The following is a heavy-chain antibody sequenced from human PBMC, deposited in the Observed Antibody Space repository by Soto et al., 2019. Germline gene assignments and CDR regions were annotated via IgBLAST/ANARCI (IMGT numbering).Heavy chain of an antibody. CDR1: GASISGFY. CDR2: IYATGTT. V-gene: IGHV4-4*07. CDR3: VRDGTKTLRDWFDP. J-gene: IGHJ5*02. Sequence: SETLSLTCTVSGASISGFYWSWIRKSAGKGLEWIGRIYATGTTDYNPSLKSRVMMSVDTSEKQFSLKLRSVTAADTAVYYCVRDGTKTLRDWFDPWGQGISVTVSS. D-gene: IGHD1-1*01.